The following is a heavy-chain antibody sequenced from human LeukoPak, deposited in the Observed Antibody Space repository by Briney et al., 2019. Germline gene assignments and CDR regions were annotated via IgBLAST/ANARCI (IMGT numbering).Heavy chain of an antibody. V-gene: IGHV3-21*04. J-gene: IGHJ4*02. CDR2: ISSSSSYI. CDR3: ASGPTTVTGEKY. Sequence: PGGSLRLSCAASGFTFSSYSMNWVRQAPGKGLEWVSSISSSSSYIYYADSVKGRFTISRDNAKNSLYLQMNSLRSDDTAVYYCASGPTTVTGEKYWGQGTLVTVSS. CDR1: GFTFSSYS. D-gene: IGHD6-19*01.